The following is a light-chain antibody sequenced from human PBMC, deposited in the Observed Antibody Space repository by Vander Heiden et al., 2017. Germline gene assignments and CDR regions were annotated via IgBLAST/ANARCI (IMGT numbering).Light chain of an antibody. J-gene: IGKJ2*01. Sequence: GDRVTITFLASVGIGNDLGWYQQKPEKVPKLLIYAVSNLQSGVPSRFSGSGSGTDFTLTISALQPEDFATYYCLQDDSYPYTFGQGTKLEIK. CDR2: AVS. CDR3: LQDDSYPYT. V-gene: IGKV1-6*01. CDR1: VGIGND.